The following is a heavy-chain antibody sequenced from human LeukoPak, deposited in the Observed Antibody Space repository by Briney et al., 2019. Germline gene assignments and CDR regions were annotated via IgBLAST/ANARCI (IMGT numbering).Heavy chain of an antibody. D-gene: IGHD3-22*01. J-gene: IGHJ3*02. V-gene: IGHV1-2*02. CDR3: ARDPVVVKAFDI. CDR2: INPNSGGT. Sequence: GASVKVSCKASGYTFTDYYMHWVRQAPGQGLEWMGWINPNSGGTNYLQKFQGRVAMTRDTSISTAYIEVSRLKSDDTAVYYCARDPVVVKAFDIWGQGTMVTVSS. CDR1: GYTFTDYY.